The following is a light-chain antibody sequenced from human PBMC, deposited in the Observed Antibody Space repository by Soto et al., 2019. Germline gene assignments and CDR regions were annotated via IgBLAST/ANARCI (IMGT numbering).Light chain of an antibody. V-gene: IGKV1-39*01. CDR2: AAS. CDR3: QQGYNSAIT. J-gene: IGKJ5*01. Sequence: DIQMTQSPSSLSASVGDRVTITCRASQSIGKHLNWYQQKPGKAPKFLIYAASNLQSGVPSRFSGSGSGTDFTLTVNSLQPEDFATYYCQQGYNSAITVGQGTRLESK. CDR1: QSIGKH.